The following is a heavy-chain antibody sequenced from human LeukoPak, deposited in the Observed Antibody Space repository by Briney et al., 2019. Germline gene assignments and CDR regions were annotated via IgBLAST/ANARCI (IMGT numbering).Heavy chain of an antibody. V-gene: IGHV4-34*01. J-gene: IGHJ4*02. D-gene: IGHD2-2*02. Sequence: PSETLSLTCAVYGGSFSGYYWSWIRQPPGKGLEWIGEINHSGSTNYNPSLKSRVTISVDTSKNQFSLKLSSVTAADTAVYYCARTHPKYIPLHYFDYWGQGTLVTVSS. CDR1: GGSFSGYY. CDR2: INHSGST. CDR3: ARTHPKYIPLHYFDY.